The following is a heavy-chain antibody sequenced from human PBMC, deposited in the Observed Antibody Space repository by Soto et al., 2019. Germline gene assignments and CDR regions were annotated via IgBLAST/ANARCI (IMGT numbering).Heavy chain of an antibody. J-gene: IGHJ5*02. D-gene: IGHD3-3*01. CDR1: SGSISSGDYY. CDR3: ARGRYPVLRFLEWFPGWFDP. Sequence: SETLSLTCTVSSGSISSGDYYWSWIRQPPGKGLEWIGYIYYSGSTYYNPSLKSRVTISVDTSKNQFSLKLSSVTAADTAVYYCARGRYPVLRFLEWFPGWFDPWGQGTLVTVSS. V-gene: IGHV4-30-4*01. CDR2: IYYSGST.